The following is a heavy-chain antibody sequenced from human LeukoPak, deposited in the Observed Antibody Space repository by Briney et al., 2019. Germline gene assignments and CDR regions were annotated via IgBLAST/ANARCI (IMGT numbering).Heavy chain of an antibody. Sequence: ASVKVSCKASGYTFTGYYMHWVRQAPGQGLEWMGWINANSGGTKYAQKLQGRVTMTRDTSISTVYMELNRLRSDDTALYYCARASITIFGVVSSFDYWGQGTLVTVSS. CDR3: ARASITIFGVVSSFDY. V-gene: IGHV1-2*02. CDR1: GYTFTGYY. D-gene: IGHD3-3*01. J-gene: IGHJ4*02. CDR2: INANSGGT.